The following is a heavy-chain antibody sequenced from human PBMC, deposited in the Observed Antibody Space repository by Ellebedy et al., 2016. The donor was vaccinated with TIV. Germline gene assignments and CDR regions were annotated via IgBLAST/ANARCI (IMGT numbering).Heavy chain of an antibody. J-gene: IGHJ5*02. CDR2: INGGNGNT. CDR3: ARPGLSTSLGT. V-gene: IGHV1-3*01. Sequence: ASVKVSCKASGYIFISDAIHWVRQAPGQRPEWMGWINGGNGNTKYSQKFRGRVIITADASATIVYMELSSLTPENTALYYCARPGLSTSLGTWGQGTLVTVSS. CDR1: GYIFISDA. D-gene: IGHD2-2*01.